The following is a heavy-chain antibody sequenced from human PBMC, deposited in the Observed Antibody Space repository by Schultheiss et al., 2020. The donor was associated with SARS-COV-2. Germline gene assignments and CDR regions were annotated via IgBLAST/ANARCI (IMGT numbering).Heavy chain of an antibody. V-gene: IGHV1-69*13. Sequence: SVKVSCKASGGTFSSYAISWVRQAPGQGLEWMGGIIPIFGTANYAQKFQGRVTITADESTSTAYMELSSLRSEDTAVYYCARHGGYRAQPFDYWGQGTLVTVSS. CDR3: ARHGGYRAQPFDY. CDR1: GGTFSSYA. CDR2: IIPIFGTA. D-gene: IGHD5-24*01. J-gene: IGHJ4*02.